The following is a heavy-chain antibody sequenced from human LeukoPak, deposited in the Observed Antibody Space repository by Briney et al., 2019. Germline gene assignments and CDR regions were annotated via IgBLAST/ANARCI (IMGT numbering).Heavy chain of an antibody. Sequence: GGSLRLSCAASGFTFSGSAMHWVRQASGKGLEWVGRIRSKANSYATAYAASVKGRFTISRDDSKNTAYLQMNSLKTEDTAVYYCTVDFFDILTGYYRVYWGQGTLVTVSS. D-gene: IGHD3-9*01. J-gene: IGHJ4*02. CDR1: GFTFSGSA. CDR2: IRSKANSYAT. V-gene: IGHV3-73*01. CDR3: TVDFFDILTGYYRVY.